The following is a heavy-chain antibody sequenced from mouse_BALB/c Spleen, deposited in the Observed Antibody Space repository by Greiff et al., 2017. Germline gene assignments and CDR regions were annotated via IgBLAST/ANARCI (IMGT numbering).Heavy chain of an antibody. V-gene: IGHV2-9*02. J-gene: IGHJ4*01. D-gene: IGHD1-1*01. Sequence: QVQLQQSGPGLVQPSQSLSITCTVSGFSLTSYGVHWVRQPPGKGLEWLGVIWAGGSTNYNSALMSRLSISKDNSKSQVFLKMNSLQTDDTAMYYCARDCGYYGSSQYYAMDYWGQGTSVTVSS. CDR3: ARDCGYYGSSQYYAMDY. CDR2: IWAGGST. CDR1: GFSLTSYG.